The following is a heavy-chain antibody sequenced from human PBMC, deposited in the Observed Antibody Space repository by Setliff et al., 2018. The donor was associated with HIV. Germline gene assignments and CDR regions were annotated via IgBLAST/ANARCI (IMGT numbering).Heavy chain of an antibody. V-gene: IGHV1-69*13. CDR1: GGTFSSFA. CDR3: ASLTYCGGDCYSTGASDI. Sequence: SVKVSCKASGGTFSSFAISWVRQAPGQGLEWMGGIIPIFGTTKYPLKFQGRVTITADESTTTAYMEVSRLRSEDTAVYYCASLTYCGGDCYSTGASDIWGQGAMVTVSS. CDR2: IIPIFGTT. D-gene: IGHD2-21*01. J-gene: IGHJ3*02.